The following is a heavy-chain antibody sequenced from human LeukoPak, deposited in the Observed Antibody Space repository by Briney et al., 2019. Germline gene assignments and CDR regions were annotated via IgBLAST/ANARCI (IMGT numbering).Heavy chain of an antibody. Sequence: ASVKVSCKASGYTFTSYGISWVRQAPGQGLEWMGWISAYNGNTKYAQKLQGRVTMTTDTSTSTAYMELRSLRSDDTAVYYCAREAPGRCSSTSCYAGPDYWGQGTLVTVSS. D-gene: IGHD2-2*01. V-gene: IGHV1-18*01. CDR3: AREAPGRCSSTSCYAGPDY. CDR1: GYTFTSYG. CDR2: ISAYNGNT. J-gene: IGHJ4*02.